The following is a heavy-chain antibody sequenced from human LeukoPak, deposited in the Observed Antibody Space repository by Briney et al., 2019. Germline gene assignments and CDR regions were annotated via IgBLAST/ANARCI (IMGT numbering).Heavy chain of an antibody. V-gene: IGHV3-66*01. D-gene: IGHD6-25*01. Sequence: GGSLRLSCVASGFTLSNYYMTWVRQAPGKGLEWVSIIYRGGSTYYADSVKGRFTLSRDSSRNTLFLQMNSLRAEDTATYYCARATARSWFDPWGQGTLVTVSS. CDR2: IYRGGST. J-gene: IGHJ5*02. CDR1: GFTLSNYY. CDR3: ARATARSWFDP.